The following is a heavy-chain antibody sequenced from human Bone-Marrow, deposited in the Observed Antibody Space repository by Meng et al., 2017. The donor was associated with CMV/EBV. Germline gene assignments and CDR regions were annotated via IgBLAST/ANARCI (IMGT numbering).Heavy chain of an antibody. J-gene: IGHJ3*02. D-gene: IGHD3-10*01. Sequence: ASVKVSCKASGYTFSNYGISWVRQAPGQGLEWMGWIIAYNGNTNYVQKLQGRVTMTTDTSTSTAYMELRSLRSDDTAVYYCARDHVRAGSNPDAFEIWGQGTMVTVSS. CDR1: GYTFSNYG. CDR3: ARDHVRAGSNPDAFEI. V-gene: IGHV1-18*01. CDR2: IIAYNGNT.